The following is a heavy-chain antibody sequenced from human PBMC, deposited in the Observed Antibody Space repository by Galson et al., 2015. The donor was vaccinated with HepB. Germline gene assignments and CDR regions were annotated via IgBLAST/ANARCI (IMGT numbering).Heavy chain of an antibody. CDR3: AREGLYCSSTSCHSYYYYYMDV. J-gene: IGHJ6*03. V-gene: IGHV3-7*03. CDR2: IKQDGSEK. D-gene: IGHD2-2*01. CDR1: GFTFSSYW. Sequence: SCAASGFTFSSYWMSWVRQAPGKGLEWVANIKQDGSEKYYVDSVKGRFTISRDNAKNSLHLQMNSLRAEDTAVYYCAREGLYCSSTSCHSYYYYYMDVWGKGTTVTVSS.